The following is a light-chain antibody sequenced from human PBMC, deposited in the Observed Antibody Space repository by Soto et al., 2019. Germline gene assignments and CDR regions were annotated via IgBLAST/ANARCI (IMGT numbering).Light chain of an antibody. J-gene: IGKJ4*01. V-gene: IGKV4-1*01. CDR2: WAS. CDR3: QQFHSNPPT. Sequence: DIVMTQSPDSLTVSLGERATIRCKSSQSVIHSSNNKNYLSWYQQKPGQPPKLLIYWASIRESGVTERFSGSGSATDFTLTISSLQAEDVAVYYCQQFHSNPPTFGGGTKVDIK. CDR1: QSVIHSSNNKNY.